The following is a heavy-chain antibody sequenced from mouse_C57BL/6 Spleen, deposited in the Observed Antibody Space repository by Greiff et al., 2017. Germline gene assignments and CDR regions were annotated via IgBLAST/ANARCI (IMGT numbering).Heavy chain of an antibody. Sequence: QVQLQQSGPELVKPGASVKLSCKASGYTFTSYDINWVKQRPGQGLEWIGWIYPRDGSTKYNEKFKGKGTLTVDTSSSTAYMELHSLTSEDSAVYFCAREDYYYGSSPAWFAYWGQGTLVTVSA. CDR3: AREDYYYGSSPAWFAY. J-gene: IGHJ3*01. CDR1: GYTFTSYD. V-gene: IGHV1-85*01. D-gene: IGHD1-1*01. CDR2: IYPRDGST.